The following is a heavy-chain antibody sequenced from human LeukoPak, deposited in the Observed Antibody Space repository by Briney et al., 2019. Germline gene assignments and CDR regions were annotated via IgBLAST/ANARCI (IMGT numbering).Heavy chain of an antibody. D-gene: IGHD5-18*01. CDR1: GFTFSRHW. J-gene: IGHJ4*02. CDR2: IKRDVSEK. V-gene: IGHV3-7*05. Sequence: PGGSLRLSCAASGFTFSRHWMSWVRQAPGKGREWVANIKRDVSEKYYVDSVKGRFTISRDNAKNSLYLQMNSLTAEDTAVYYCARTPGILLFDYWGQGTLVTVSS. CDR3: ARTPGILLFDY.